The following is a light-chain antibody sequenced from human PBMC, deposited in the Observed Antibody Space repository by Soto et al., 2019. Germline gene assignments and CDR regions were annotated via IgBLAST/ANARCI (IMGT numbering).Light chain of an antibody. V-gene: IGLV2-14*03. CDR3: SSYTSSSAYVV. CDR2: DVI. Sequence: QSVLTQPASVSGSPGQSITISCTGTTSDVGGYNYVSWYQQHPGKAPKLMIYDVINRPSGVSNRFSGSKSGNAAYLTISGVQAEDEADYYCSSYTSSSAYVVFGGGTKLTVL. J-gene: IGLJ2*01. CDR1: TSDVGGYNY.